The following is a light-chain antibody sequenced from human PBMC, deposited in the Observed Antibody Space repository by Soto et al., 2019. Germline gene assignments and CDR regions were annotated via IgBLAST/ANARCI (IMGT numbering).Light chain of an antibody. CDR3: QQYSSYWT. CDR1: QSISSW. CDR2: DTS. J-gene: IGKJ1*01. V-gene: IGKV1-5*01. Sequence: DIQMTQSPSTLSASVGDRVTITCRASQSISSWLAWYQQKPGKAPKLLIYDTSSLESGVPSRFSGSGSGTEFTLTISSLQPDDFAIYYCQQYSSYWTFGHGTKVEIK.